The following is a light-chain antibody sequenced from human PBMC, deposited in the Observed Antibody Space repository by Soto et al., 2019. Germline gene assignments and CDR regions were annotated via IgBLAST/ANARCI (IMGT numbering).Light chain of an antibody. Sequence: DIQMTQSPSSLSASVGDRVTITCRASQGISNYLAWYQQKPGKVPKLLIYAASTLQSGVPSRYSGSGSGTDFSLTIRSLQPEDAATYYCQKYNSAPRTVGQGTKVEIK. CDR2: AAS. CDR3: QKYNSAPRT. J-gene: IGKJ1*01. V-gene: IGKV1-27*01. CDR1: QGISNY.